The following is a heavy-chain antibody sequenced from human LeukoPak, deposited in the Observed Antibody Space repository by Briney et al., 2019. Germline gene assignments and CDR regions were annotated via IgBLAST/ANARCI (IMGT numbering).Heavy chain of an antibody. V-gene: IGHV4-34*01. Sequence: PSETLSPTCDVSGVSFSTYYWSWIRQSAEKGLEWIGEVNHSGYTNYNPSLKGRVTISVDTSKNQFSLKLSSVTAADTAVYYCARQLYGSDYWGQGTLVTVSS. CDR1: GVSFSTYY. CDR2: VNHSGYT. CDR3: ARQLYGSDY. J-gene: IGHJ4*02. D-gene: IGHD4-17*01.